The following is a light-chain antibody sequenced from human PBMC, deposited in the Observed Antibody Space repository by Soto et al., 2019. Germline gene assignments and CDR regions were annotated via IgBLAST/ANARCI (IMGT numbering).Light chain of an antibody. CDR3: PQYNSYSWT. CDR2: DAP. CDR1: QSVSSW. J-gene: IGKJ1*01. V-gene: IGKV1-5*01. Sequence: DIQITQSPSTLSASVGDRVSISCGVSQSVSSWLAWYQPKPGKAPKVLVYDAPSLESGVPSGFRGSGSGKECTLTISSLQHDDVATFYCPQYNSYSWTFCQGTKVDIK.